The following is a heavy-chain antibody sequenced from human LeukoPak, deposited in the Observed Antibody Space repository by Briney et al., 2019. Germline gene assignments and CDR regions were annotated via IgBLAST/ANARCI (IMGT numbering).Heavy chain of an antibody. D-gene: IGHD6-13*01. Sequence: GESLKISCKGSGYSFTSYWIAWVRQMPGKGLEWMGIIYPGDSDTRYSPSFQGQVTISADKSISTAYLQWSSLQASDTARYYCARHLPYSNNWYATDYWGQGTWSPSHQ. CDR3: ARHLPYSNNWYATDY. CDR1: GYSFTSYW. CDR2: IYPGDSDT. V-gene: IGHV5-51*01. J-gene: IGHJ4*02.